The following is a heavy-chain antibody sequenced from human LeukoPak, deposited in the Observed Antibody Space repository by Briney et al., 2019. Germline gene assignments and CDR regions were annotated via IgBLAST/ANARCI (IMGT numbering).Heavy chain of an antibody. CDR3: AKASQGDYGMDV. CDR2: ISGSGGST. V-gene: IGHV3-23*01. J-gene: IGHJ6*02. Sequence: TGGSLRLSCAASGFTFSSYAMSWVRQAPGKGLEWVSAISGSGGSTYYADSVKGRFTISRDNSKNTLYLQMNSLRAEDTAVYYCAKASQGDYGMDVWGQGTTVTVSS. CDR1: GFTFSSYA.